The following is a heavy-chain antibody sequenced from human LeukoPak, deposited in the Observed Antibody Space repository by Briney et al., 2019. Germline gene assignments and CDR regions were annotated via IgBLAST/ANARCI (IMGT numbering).Heavy chain of an antibody. CDR3: ARDWGYCSGGTCYYYGMDV. J-gene: IGHJ6*02. Sequence: GGSLRLSCAASGFTFSSYTINWVRQAPGKGLEWVSSITASSSYTYYAASLKGRFTISRDNAKNSLYLQMNSLIAEDTAVYYCARDWGYCSGGTCYYYGMDVWGQGTTVTVSS. D-gene: IGHD2-15*01. CDR1: GFTFSSYT. CDR2: ITASSSYT. V-gene: IGHV3-21*01.